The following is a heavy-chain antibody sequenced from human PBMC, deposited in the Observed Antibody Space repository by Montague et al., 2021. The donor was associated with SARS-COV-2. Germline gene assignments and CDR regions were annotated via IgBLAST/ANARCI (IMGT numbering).Heavy chain of an antibody. J-gene: IGHJ6*02. CDR2: IYYSGST. CDR3: AREGTGTNYYYYGMDV. V-gene: IGHV4-59*01. Sequence: SETLSLTCAVSGGSFTDYYWSWIRQPPGKGLEWIGYIYYSGSTNXNPSLKSRVTISVDTSKNQFSLKLSSVTAADTAVYYCAREGTGTNYYYYGMDVWGQGTTVTVSS. CDR1: GGSFTDYY. D-gene: IGHD1-1*01.